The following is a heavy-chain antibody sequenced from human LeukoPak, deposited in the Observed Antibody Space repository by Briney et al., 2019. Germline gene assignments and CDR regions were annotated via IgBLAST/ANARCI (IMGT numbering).Heavy chain of an antibody. CDR2: IIPIFGTA. Sequence: SVKVSCKASGGTFSSYAINWVRQAPGQGLEWMGGIIPIFGTANYAQKFQGRVTITADESTSTAYMVLSSLRSEDTAVYYCARGWLAETMVVTPYNYWGQGTLVTVSS. J-gene: IGHJ4*02. CDR1: GGTFSSYA. CDR3: ARGWLAETMVVTPYNY. D-gene: IGHD4-23*01. V-gene: IGHV1-69*13.